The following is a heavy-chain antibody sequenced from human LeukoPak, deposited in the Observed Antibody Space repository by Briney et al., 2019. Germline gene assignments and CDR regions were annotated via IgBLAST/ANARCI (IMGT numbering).Heavy chain of an antibody. CDR1: GGSISSYY. Sequence: SETLSLTCTVSGGSISSYYWSWIRQPPWKGLEWIGYIYYSGSTNYNPSLKSRVTISVDTSKNQFSLKLSSVTAADTAVYYCARVGYSSSWYAAPGAFDIWGQGTMVTVSS. J-gene: IGHJ3*02. CDR2: IYYSGST. D-gene: IGHD6-13*01. CDR3: ARVGYSSSWYAAPGAFDI. V-gene: IGHV4-59*01.